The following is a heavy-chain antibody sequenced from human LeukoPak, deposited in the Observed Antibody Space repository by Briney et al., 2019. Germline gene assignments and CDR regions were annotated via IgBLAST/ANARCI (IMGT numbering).Heavy chain of an antibody. CDR1: GFTFSSYG. CDR3: AKGTGIAVAGTEDQPEN. J-gene: IGHJ4*02. V-gene: IGHV3-30*18. CDR2: ISYDGSNK. D-gene: IGHD6-19*01. Sequence: GGSLRLSCAASGFTFSSYGMHWVRQAPGKGLEWVAVISYDGSNKYYADSVKGRFTISRDNSKNTLYLQMNSLRAGDTAVYYCAKGTGIAVAGTEDQPENWGQGTLVTVSS.